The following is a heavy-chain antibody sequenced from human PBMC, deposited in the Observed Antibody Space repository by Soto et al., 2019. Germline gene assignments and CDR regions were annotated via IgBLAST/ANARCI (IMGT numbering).Heavy chain of an antibody. CDR2: IYWDDDK. J-gene: IGHJ4*02. CDR3: AHRVLRTVFGLVCTTAIYFDF. CDR1: GFSLTTSGVG. D-gene: IGHD3-3*01. Sequence: QITLNESGPTVVRPTEPLTLTCRFSGFSLTTSGVGVGWIRQSPGKAPEWLALIYWDDDKRYSASLKTRLTRPQYNSKRQVVLTVSDLDPTDTATYYCAHRVLRTVFGLVCTTAIYFDFWGQGTPVAVSS. V-gene: IGHV2-5*02.